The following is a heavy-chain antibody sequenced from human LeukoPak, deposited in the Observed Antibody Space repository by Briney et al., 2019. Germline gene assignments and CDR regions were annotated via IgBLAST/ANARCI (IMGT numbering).Heavy chain of an antibody. J-gene: IGHJ4*02. D-gene: IGHD1-26*01. CDR3: AKERGLSGSYPFDY. CDR1: GFTFSNYA. Sequence: GGSLRLSCAASGFTFSNYAMSWVRQATGKGLEWVSAISGSGGSTYYADSVKGRFTMSRDNSKNTLYLQMNSLRAEDTAVYYCAKERGLSGSYPFDYWGQGTLVTVSS. CDR2: ISGSGGST. V-gene: IGHV3-23*01.